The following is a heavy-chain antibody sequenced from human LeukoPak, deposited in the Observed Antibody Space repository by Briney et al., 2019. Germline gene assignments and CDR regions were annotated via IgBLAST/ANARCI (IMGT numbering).Heavy chain of an antibody. Sequence: GGSLRLSCAASGFSFSTYAMHWVRQAPGKGLEWVAIISHDGSNKYYADSVKGRFTIFRDNSKNTLYLQMNSLRAEDTAVYHCVRWGTQWATSFFDYWGQGTLVTVSS. J-gene: IGHJ4*02. D-gene: IGHD3-16*01. CDR3: VRWGTQWATSFFDY. V-gene: IGHV3-30*04. CDR1: GFSFSTYA. CDR2: ISHDGSNK.